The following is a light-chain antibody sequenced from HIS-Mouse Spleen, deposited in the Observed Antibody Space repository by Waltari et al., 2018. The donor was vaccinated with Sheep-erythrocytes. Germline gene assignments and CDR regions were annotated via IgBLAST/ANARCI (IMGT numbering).Light chain of an antibody. V-gene: IGLV2-11*01. CDR1: SSDVVCYNY. CDR2: DVS. CDR3: QAWDSSTYV. Sequence: QSALTHPRPVSGSPGQSVTISCTGTSSDVVCYNYVSWYQQHPGKAPKLMIYDVSKRPSGIPERFSGSNSGNTATLTISGTQAMDEADYYCQAWDSSTYVFGTGTKVTVL. J-gene: IGLJ1*01.